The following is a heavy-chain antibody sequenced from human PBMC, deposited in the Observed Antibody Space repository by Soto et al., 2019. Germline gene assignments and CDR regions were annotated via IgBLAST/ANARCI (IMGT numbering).Heavy chain of an antibody. CDR3: ARGCSSTSCYAEYYYYYYMDV. J-gene: IGHJ6*03. V-gene: IGHV3-21*01. D-gene: IGHD2-2*01. Sequence: GGSLRLSCAASGFTFSSYSMNWVRQAPGKGLEWVSSISSSSIYIYYADSVKGRFTISRDNAKNSLYLQMNSLRAEDTAVYYCARGCSSTSCYAEYYYYYYMDVWGKGTTVTVSS. CDR1: GFTFSSYS. CDR2: ISSSSIYI.